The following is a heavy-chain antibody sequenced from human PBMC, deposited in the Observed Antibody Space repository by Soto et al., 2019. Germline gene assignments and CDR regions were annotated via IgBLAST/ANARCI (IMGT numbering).Heavy chain of an antibody. J-gene: IGHJ5*02. CDR3: ARDRYCSSTSCYPTWFDP. V-gene: IGHV1-18*01. CDR2: ISAYNGNT. Sequence: ASVKVSCKASGYTFTIYGISWVRQAPGQGLEWMGWISAYNGNTNYAQKLQGRVTMTTDTSTSTAYMELRSLRSDDTAVYYCARDRYCSSTSCYPTWFDPWGQGTLVTVSS. D-gene: IGHD2-2*01. CDR1: GYTFTIYG.